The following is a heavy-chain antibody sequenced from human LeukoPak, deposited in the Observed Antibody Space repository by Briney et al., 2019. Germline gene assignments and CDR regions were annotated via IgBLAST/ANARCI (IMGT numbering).Heavy chain of an antibody. CDR1: GYTFTSYG. Sequence: VASVKVSCKASGYTFTSYGISWVRQAPGQGLEWMGWISAYNGNTNYAQKLQGRVTMTTDTSTSTAYMELSSLRSEDTAVYYCARESLPLRAFDIWGQGTMVTVSS. CDR2: ISAYNGNT. V-gene: IGHV1-18*01. J-gene: IGHJ3*02. CDR3: ARESLPLRAFDI.